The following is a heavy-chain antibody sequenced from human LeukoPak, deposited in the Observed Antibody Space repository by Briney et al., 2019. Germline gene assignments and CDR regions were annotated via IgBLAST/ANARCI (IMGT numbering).Heavy chain of an antibody. D-gene: IGHD2-2*01. CDR1: GYSISSGYY. CDR3: AREDIVVVPAAETSTYYYYYMDV. Sequence: PSETLSLTCAVSGYSISSGYYRGWIRQPPGKGLEWIGSIYHSGSTYYNPSLKSRVTISVDTSKNQFSLKLSSVTAADTAVYYCAREDIVVVPAAETSTYYYYYMDVWGKGTTVTVSS. CDR2: IYHSGST. V-gene: IGHV4-38-2*02. J-gene: IGHJ6*03.